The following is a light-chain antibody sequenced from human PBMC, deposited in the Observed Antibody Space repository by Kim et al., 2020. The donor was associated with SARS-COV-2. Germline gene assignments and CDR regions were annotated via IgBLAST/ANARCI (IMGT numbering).Light chain of an antibody. CDR1: QDSSKY. CDR2: AAS. CDR3: EQYYNYPRA. V-gene: IGKV1-16*02. Sequence: ASVGDSVTITCRASQDSSKYLGWFQQKPGKAPKSLKYAASSLQSGVPSKFSGSGSGTDFTLTINNLQPDDFATYYCEQYYNYPRAFGQGTKVDIK. J-gene: IGKJ1*01.